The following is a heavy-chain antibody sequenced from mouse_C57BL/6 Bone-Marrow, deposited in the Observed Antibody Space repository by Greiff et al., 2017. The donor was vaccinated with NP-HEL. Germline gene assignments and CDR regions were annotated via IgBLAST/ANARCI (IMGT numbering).Heavy chain of an antibody. J-gene: IGHJ4*01. D-gene: IGHD1-1*01. CDR3: ARAYGSSYIMDY. CDR2: INPYNGGT. Sequence: VQLQQSGPVLVKPGASVKMSCKASGYTFTDYYMNWVKQSHGKSLEWIGVINPYNGGTSYNQKFKGKATLTVDKSSSTAYMRLNSLTSEDSAVYYCARAYGSSYIMDYWGQGTSVTVSS. V-gene: IGHV1-19*01. CDR1: GYTFTDYY.